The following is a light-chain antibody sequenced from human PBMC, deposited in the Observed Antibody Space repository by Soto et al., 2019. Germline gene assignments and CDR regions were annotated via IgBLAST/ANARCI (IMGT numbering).Light chain of an antibody. Sequence: EIVLTQSPGTLSLSPGERVTLSCRASQSVTNSFLAWYQQKPGQAPRLLIYEASTRATGIPDRFSGSGSGTDFTLTISRLEPEDFAVYYCQQYGRSPGLLTFGPGTKVDI. CDR3: QQYGRSPGLLT. J-gene: IGKJ3*01. CDR2: EAS. V-gene: IGKV3-20*01. CDR1: QSVTNSF.